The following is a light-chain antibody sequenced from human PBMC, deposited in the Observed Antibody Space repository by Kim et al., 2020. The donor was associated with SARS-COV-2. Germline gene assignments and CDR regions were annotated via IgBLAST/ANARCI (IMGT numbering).Light chain of an antibody. CDR2: DAS. CDR1: QSVSSY. Sequence: LSPGERGTLACRASQSVSSYLAWYQQKPGQAPRLLIYDASNRATGIPARFSGSGSGTDFTLTISSLEPEDFAVYYCQQRSNWLFTFGPGTKVDIK. J-gene: IGKJ3*01. CDR3: QQRSNWLFT. V-gene: IGKV3-11*01.